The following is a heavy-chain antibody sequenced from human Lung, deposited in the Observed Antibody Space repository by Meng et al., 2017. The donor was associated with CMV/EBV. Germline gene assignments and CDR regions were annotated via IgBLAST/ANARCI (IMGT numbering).Heavy chain of an antibody. CDR1: GYTFTSYY. Sequence: ASXXVSXKASGYTFTSYYMHWVRQAPGQGLEWMGIINPSGGSTSYAQKFQGRVTMTRDTSTSTVYMELSSLRSEDTAVYYCARVAGGGNSPFEYWGPGTLVTVSS. V-gene: IGHV1-46*01. D-gene: IGHD4-23*01. J-gene: IGHJ4*02. CDR3: ARVAGGGNSPFEY. CDR2: INPSGGST.